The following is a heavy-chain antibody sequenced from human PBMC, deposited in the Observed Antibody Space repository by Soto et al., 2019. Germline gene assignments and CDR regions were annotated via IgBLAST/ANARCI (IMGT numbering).Heavy chain of an antibody. CDR2: ISWNSGSI. V-gene: IGHV3-9*01. J-gene: IGHJ5*02. Sequence: EVQLVESGGGLVQPGRSLRLSCAASGFTFDDYAMHWVRQAPGKGLEWVSAISWNSGSIGYADSVKGRFTISRDNAKNSLYLQMNSLSAEDTALSYCAKGLGDSVRIWYDPWGQGTLVTVSS. D-gene: IGHD2-21*02. CDR3: AKGLGDSVRIWYDP. CDR1: GFTFDDYA.